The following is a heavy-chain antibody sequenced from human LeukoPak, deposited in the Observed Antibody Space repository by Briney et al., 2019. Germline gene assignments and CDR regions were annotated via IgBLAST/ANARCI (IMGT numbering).Heavy chain of an antibody. CDR2: IGTAGDT. V-gene: IGHV3-13*01. Sequence: GGSLRLSCAASGFTFSSYDMHWVRQATGKGLEWVSAIGTAGDTYYPGSVKGRFTISRENAKNSLYLQMNSLRAGDTAVYYCAREALRNYDILTGWGGRNGAFDIWGQGTMVTVSS. D-gene: IGHD3-9*01. CDR1: GFTFSSYD. CDR3: AREALRNYDILTGWGGRNGAFDI. J-gene: IGHJ3*02.